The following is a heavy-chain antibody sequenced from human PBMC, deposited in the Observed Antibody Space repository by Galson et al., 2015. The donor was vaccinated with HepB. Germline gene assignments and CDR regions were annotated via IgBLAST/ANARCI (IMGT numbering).Heavy chain of an antibody. J-gene: IGHJ6*02. CDR1: GYNFNNYG. Sequence: SVKVSCKASGYNFNNYGLSWLRQAPGQGLEWMGWFSGYDGSTNYAQKFQGRVTMTADASTGTAYLELRDLRSDDTAVYYCARDSRLELRLNNYFSYGMDVWGQGSAVTVSS. D-gene: IGHD1-1*01. V-gene: IGHV1-18*01. CDR3: ARDSRLELRLNNYFSYGMDV. CDR2: FSGYDGST.